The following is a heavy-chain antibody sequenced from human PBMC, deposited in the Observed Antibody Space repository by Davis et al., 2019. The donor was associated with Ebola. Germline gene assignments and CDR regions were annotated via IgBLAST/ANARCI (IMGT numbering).Heavy chain of an antibody. Sequence: KVSCKGSGYSFTYYWIGWVRQMPGKGLEWMGIIYPHDSQIRYSPSFQGQVTISVDKSISTAYLQWTSLKASDTAIYYCARPKYSTSWPDAFDMWGQGTMVTVSP. CDR3: ARPKYSTSWPDAFDM. D-gene: IGHD6-13*01. CDR2: IYPHDSQI. V-gene: IGHV5-51*01. CDR1: GYSFTYYW. J-gene: IGHJ3*02.